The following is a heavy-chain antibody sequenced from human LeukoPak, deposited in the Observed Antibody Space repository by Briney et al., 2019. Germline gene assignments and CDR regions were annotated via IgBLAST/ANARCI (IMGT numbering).Heavy chain of an antibody. CDR1: GYTFTSYD. V-gene: IGHV1-8*01. Sequence: ASVKVSCKASGYTFTSYDINWVRQATGQGLEWMGWMNPNSGNTGCAQKSQGRVTMTRNTSISTAYMELSSLRSEDTAVYYCARVRYCSSTSCYLGFYYYYYYMDVWGKGTTVTISS. CDR3: ARVRYCSSTSCYLGFYYYYYYMDV. CDR2: MNPNSGNT. J-gene: IGHJ6*03. D-gene: IGHD2-2*01.